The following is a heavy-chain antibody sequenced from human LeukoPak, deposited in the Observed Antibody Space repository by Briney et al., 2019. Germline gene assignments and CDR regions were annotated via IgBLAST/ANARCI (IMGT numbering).Heavy chain of an antibody. V-gene: IGHV4-59*08. CDR1: GGSISSYY. Sequence: SETLSLTCTVSGGSISSYYWSWIRQPPGKGVEWIGYIYYSGSTNYNPSLKSRVTISVDTSKNQFSLKLSSVTAADTAVYYCARHGYSDGTFDYWGQGTLVTVSS. CDR3: ARHGYSDGTFDY. CDR2: IYYSGST. D-gene: IGHD5-18*01. J-gene: IGHJ4*02.